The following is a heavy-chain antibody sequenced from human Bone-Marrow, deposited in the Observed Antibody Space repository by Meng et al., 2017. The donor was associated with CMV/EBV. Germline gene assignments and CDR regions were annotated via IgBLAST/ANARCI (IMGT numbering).Heavy chain of an antibody. Sequence: SCAISGDSVSSNSATWSWIRQSSSRGLEWLGRTYYRSKWYIDYAVSVKSRIDINPDTSKNQFSLQLNAVTPEDTAVYYCARVRCSTTSCYYEYYYGMDVWGQGTTVTVSS. CDR2: TYYRSKWYI. CDR3: ARVRCSTTSCYYEYYYGMDV. CDR1: GDSVSSNSAT. V-gene: IGHV6-1*01. D-gene: IGHD2-2*01. J-gene: IGHJ6*02.